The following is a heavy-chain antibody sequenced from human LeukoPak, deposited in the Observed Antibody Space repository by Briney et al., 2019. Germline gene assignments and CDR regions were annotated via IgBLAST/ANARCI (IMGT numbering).Heavy chain of an antibody. J-gene: IGHJ4*02. Sequence: GGSLRLCCAASGFTVSSNYMSWVRQAPGKGLEWVSVIYSGGSTYYADSVKGRFTISRDNSKNTLYLQMNSLRAEDTAVYYCARDGAKGAVAGVFDYWGQGTLVTVSS. V-gene: IGHV3-53*01. CDR3: ARDGAKGAVAGVFDY. D-gene: IGHD6-19*01. CDR2: IYSGGST. CDR1: GFTVSSNY.